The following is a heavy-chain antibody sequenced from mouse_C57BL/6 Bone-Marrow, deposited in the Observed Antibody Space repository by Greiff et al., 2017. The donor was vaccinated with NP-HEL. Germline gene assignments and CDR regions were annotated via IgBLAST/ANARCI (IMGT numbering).Heavy chain of an antibody. J-gene: IGHJ4*01. CDR3: ARGWLLRRANYAMDY. D-gene: IGHD2-3*01. CDR2: IYPRSGNT. V-gene: IGHV1-81*01. Sequence: VQLQQSGAELVMPGASVKLSCKASGYTFTSYGISWVKQRTGQGLEWIGEIYPRSGNTYYNEKFKGKATLTADKSSSTAYMELRSLTSEDSAVYACARGWLLRRANYAMDYWGQGTSVTVSS. CDR1: GYTFTSYG.